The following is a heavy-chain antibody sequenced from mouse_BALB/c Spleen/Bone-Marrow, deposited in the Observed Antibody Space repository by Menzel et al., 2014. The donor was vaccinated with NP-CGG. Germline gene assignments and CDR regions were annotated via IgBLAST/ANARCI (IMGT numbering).Heavy chain of an antibody. CDR2: IHPGNSDT. J-gene: IGHJ2*01. Sequence: EVMLVESGTVLARPGAAVKMSRKASGYTFSNYWMHWIKQRPGQGLEWIGTIHPGNSDTTYNQKFKGKAKLTAVTSTSTAYMELSSLTNEDSAVYYCTTLARNNFDYWGQGTTLTVSS. V-gene: IGHV1-5*01. CDR1: GYTFSNYW. CDR3: TTLARNNFDY. D-gene: IGHD3-1*01.